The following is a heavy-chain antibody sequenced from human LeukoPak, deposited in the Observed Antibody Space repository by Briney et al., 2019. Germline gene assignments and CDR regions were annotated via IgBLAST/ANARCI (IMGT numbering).Heavy chain of an antibody. J-gene: IGHJ4*02. D-gene: IGHD5-18*01. V-gene: IGHV4-39*01. CDR2: IYYTGSA. CDR1: GGSISSSSYY. CDR3: ARHPERYSYFDY. Sequence: SVTLSLTCTVSGGSISSSSYYWGWIRQPPGKGLEWIGSIYYTGSAYYNPSLKSRVTMSVDTSKNQFSLRLSSVTAADTAVYSCARHPERYSYFDYWGQGTLVTVSS.